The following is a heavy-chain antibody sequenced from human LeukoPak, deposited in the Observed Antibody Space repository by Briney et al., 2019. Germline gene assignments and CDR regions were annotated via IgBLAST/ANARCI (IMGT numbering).Heavy chain of an antibody. CDR3: AKVLWQQLFDY. V-gene: IGHV3-23*01. J-gene: IGHJ4*02. CDR2: LSGSGGRT. Sequence: GGSLRLSCAASGFTFSNYGMSWVRQAPGKGLEWVSFLSGSGGRTSYADSVKGRFTISRDNSKNTVYLQMNSLRADDTAVYYCAKVLWQQLFDYWGQGTLVTVSS. D-gene: IGHD6-13*01. CDR1: GFTFSNYG.